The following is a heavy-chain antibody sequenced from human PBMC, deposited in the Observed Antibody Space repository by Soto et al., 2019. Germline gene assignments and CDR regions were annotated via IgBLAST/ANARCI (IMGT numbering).Heavy chain of an antibody. CDR1: GFTFSSYG. Sequence: GGSLRLSCAASGFTFSSYGMHWVRQAPGKGLEWVAVIWYDGSNKYYADSVKGRFTISRDNSKNTLYLQMNSLRAEDTAVYYCARYPRPHLGRIGVAGTSPKYYGMDVWGQGTTVTVSS. D-gene: IGHD6-19*01. V-gene: IGHV3-33*01. J-gene: IGHJ6*02. CDR3: ARYPRPHLGRIGVAGTSPKYYGMDV. CDR2: IWYDGSNK.